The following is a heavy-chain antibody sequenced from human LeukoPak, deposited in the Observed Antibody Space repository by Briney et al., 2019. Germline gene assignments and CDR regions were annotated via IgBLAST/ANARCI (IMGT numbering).Heavy chain of an antibody. CDR2: ISYDGSNK. V-gene: IGHV3-30*18. Sequence: GGSLRLSCAASGFTFNNYGMHWVRQAPGKGLEWVTVISYDGSNKYYGDSVKGRFTISRDNSKNTLYLQMNSPRAEDTAVYYCAKYYYDSSGYYYPFDYWGQGTLVTVSS. D-gene: IGHD3-22*01. CDR3: AKYYYDSSGYYYPFDY. J-gene: IGHJ4*02. CDR1: GFTFNNYG.